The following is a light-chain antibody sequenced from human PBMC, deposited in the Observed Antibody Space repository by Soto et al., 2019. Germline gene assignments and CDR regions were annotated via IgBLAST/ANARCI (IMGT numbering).Light chain of an antibody. CDR2: EVS. CDR3: SSYTTSSTLV. Sequence: QSVLTQPASVSGSPGQSITISCTGTSSDVGNYNYVSWFQQYPGKAPKLIIFEVSYRPSGISNRFSGSKSGNTASLTISGLQAEDEAVYYCSSYTTSSTLVFGPGTKLTVL. V-gene: IGLV2-14*01. CDR1: SSDVGNYNY. J-gene: IGLJ1*01.